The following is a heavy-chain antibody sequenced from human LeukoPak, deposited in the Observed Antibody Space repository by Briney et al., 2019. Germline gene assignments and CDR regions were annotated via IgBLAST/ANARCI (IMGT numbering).Heavy chain of an antibody. CDR2: ISTSRRNI. CDR3: ARSGDYGDYTAY. CDR1: GFTFSSYN. V-gene: IGHV3-48*02. J-gene: IGHJ4*02. Sequence: GGSLRLSCAASGFTFSSYNMNWVRQAPGKGLEWVSYISTSRRNIQYADSGKGRFTIARDNAKNSVYLQMNSRRDEDTAVYYCARSGDYGDYTAYWGQGTLVAVCS. D-gene: IGHD4-17*01.